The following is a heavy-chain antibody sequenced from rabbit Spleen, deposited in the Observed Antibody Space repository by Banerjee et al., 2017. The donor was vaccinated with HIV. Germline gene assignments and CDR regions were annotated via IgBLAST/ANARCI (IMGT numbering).Heavy chain of an antibody. Sequence: QQQLEESGGGLVKPGGTLTLTCKASGIDFSSDYWICWVRQAPGKGLEWIACIDTISGTTYYASWAKGRFTITRSTSLNTVDLKMTSLTAADTATYFCAREGASSTAYYNYFYLWGPGTLVTVS. V-gene: IGHV1S43*01. D-gene: IGHD1-1*01. CDR2: IDTISGTT. J-gene: IGHJ4*01. CDR3: AREGASSTAYYNYFYL. CDR1: GIDFSSDYW.